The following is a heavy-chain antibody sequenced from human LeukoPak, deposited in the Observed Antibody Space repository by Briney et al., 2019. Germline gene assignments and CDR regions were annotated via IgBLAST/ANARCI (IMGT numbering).Heavy chain of an antibody. CDR1: GFTFSSYS. CDR2: ISTSSSYI. D-gene: IGHD2-15*01. Sequence: GGSLRLSCAASGFTFSSYSMNWVRQAPGEGLEWVSSISTSSSYIYYADSVKGRFTISRDNAKNSLYLQMNSLRAEDTAVYYCARRGIAATHYYFDYWGQGTLVIVSS. J-gene: IGHJ4*02. CDR3: ARRGIAATHYYFDY. V-gene: IGHV3-21*01.